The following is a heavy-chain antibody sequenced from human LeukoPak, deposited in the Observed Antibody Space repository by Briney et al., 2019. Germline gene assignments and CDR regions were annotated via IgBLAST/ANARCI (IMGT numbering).Heavy chain of an antibody. V-gene: IGHV1-24*01. J-gene: IGHJ4*02. CDR3: VAEVIEVTMGDY. Sequence: ASVKVSCKVSGHSLTDLSIHWVRQAPGRGLEWMGGFDIEDAETIYGQEFEGRVIMTEDTATETAYMELSSLKYEDTAVYYCVAEVIEVTMGDYWGQGTLVTVSS. CDR2: FDIEDAET. D-gene: IGHD4-11*01. CDR1: GHSLTDLS.